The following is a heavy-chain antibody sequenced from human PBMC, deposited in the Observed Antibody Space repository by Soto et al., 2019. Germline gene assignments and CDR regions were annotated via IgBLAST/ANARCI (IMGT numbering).Heavy chain of an antibody. V-gene: IGHV4-31*03. CDR3: ARDKTDYGGNSRWFAP. J-gene: IGHJ5*02. Sequence: QVQLQESGPGLVKPSQTLSLTCTVSGGSISSGGYYWSWIRQHPGKGLEWIGYIYYSGSTYYTPSFKSRVTISVDTSKNQFSLELSSVTAADTAVYYCARDKTDYGGNSRWFAPWGQGTLVTVSS. CDR2: IYYSGST. CDR1: GGSISSGGYY. D-gene: IGHD4-17*01.